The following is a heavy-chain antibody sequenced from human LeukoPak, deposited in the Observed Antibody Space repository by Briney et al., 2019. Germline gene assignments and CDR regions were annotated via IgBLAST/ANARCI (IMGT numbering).Heavy chain of an antibody. Sequence: GESLKISCKVSGYSFTNYWIGWVRQMPGKGLEWMGIMYPGDSDTRYSPSFQGQVTVSADKSISTAYLQWSSLKASDTAMYYCARGSRVFAHYDSSGYYSAFDMWGQGTMVTVSS. CDR3: ARGSRVFAHYDSSGYYSAFDM. D-gene: IGHD3-22*01. V-gene: IGHV5-51*01. CDR1: GYSFTNYW. J-gene: IGHJ3*02. CDR2: MYPGDSDT.